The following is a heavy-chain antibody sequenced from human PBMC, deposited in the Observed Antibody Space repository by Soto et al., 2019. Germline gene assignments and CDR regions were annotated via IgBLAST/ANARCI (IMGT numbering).Heavy chain of an antibody. CDR2: ISYDGSNK. Sequence: QVQLVESGGGVVQPGRSLRLSCAASGFTFSSYGMHWVRQAPGKGLEWVAVISYDGSNKYYADSVKGRFTISRDNSKNTLYLQMNSLRAGDTAVYYCAKDGAYTTSIAVASAQGYGMEVWGQGTTVTVSS. V-gene: IGHV3-30*18. J-gene: IGHJ6*02. CDR3: AKDGAYTTSIAVASAQGYGMEV. CDR1: GFTFSSYG. D-gene: IGHD6-19*01.